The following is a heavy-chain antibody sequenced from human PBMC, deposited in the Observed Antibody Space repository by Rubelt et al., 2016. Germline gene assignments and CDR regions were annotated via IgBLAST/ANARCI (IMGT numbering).Heavy chain of an antibody. CDR2: INAGNGHT. V-gene: IGHV1-3*01. D-gene: IGHD5-18*01. J-gene: IGHJ2*01. CDR1: GYTFTSYT. Sequence: QVQLVQSGAEVKKPGASVKVSCKASGYTFTSYTMHWVRKAPGQRLEWMGWINAGNGHTKYSQKFPGRVTITRETSASTAYMELSSLRSEDTAVYYCARSKDTAMVTDADWYFDLWGRGTLVTVSS. CDR3: ARSKDTAMVTDADWYFDL.